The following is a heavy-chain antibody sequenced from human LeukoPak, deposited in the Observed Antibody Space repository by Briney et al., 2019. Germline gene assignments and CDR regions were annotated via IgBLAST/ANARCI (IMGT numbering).Heavy chain of an antibody. J-gene: IGHJ4*02. CDR3: ANYLSYGPIG. D-gene: IGHD3-10*01. CDR2: ISGNGDNT. V-gene: IGHV3-23*01. CDR1: GFAFSSFA. Sequence: GGSLRLSCAASGFAFSSFAMHWVRQAPGKGLEWVSLISGNGDNTYYADSVKGRFTISRDISKNTLFLQMNSLRAEDTAVYYCANYLSYGPIGWGQGTLVIVSS.